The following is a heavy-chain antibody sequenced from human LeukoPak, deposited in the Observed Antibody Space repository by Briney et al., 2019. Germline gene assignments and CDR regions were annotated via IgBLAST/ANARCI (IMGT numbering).Heavy chain of an antibody. V-gene: IGHV1-69*06. J-gene: IGHJ5*02. Sequence: SVKVSCKPSGGTFTRNAISWVRQAPGQGLEWMGGIIPFFGTPNYAQKFQGRVTISADKSTSTIYMELSSLRSEDTAMYYCARSGSGGYYFYWFDLWGQGTLVTVSS. CDR2: IIPFFGTP. CDR3: ARSGSGGYYFYWFDL. D-gene: IGHD3-10*01. CDR1: GGTFTRNA.